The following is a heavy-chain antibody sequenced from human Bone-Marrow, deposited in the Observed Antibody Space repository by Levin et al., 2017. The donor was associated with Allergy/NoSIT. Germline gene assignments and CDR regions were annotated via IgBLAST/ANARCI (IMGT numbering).Heavy chain of an antibody. CDR2: IYHSGIT. V-gene: IGHV4-4*02. CDR1: GDSVSSSNW. J-gene: IGHJ4*02. Sequence: SETLSLTCAVSGDSVSSSNWWSWVRQPPGKGLEWIGEIYHSGITNYNPSLKSRVTISVDKSMNHFSLKLSSVTAADTAVYYCARAPPSTYGSVDYWGQGTLVSVSS. CDR3: ARAPPSTYGSVDY. D-gene: IGHD3-10*01.